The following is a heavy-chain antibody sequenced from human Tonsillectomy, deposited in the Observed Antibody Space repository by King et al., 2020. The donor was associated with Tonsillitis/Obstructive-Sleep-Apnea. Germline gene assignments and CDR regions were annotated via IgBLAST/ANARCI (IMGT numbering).Heavy chain of an antibody. Sequence: VQLQESGPGLVKPSETLSLTCTVSGGSISSYYWSWIRQPPGKGLEWIGYIYYSGSTNYNPSLKSRVTISVDTSKNQFSLKLSSVTAADTAVYYCARAHIGDCTNGVCHPGAFDIWGQGTMVTVSS. V-gene: IGHV4-59*01. D-gene: IGHD2-8*01. CDR2: IYYSGST. CDR1: GGSISSYY. J-gene: IGHJ3*02. CDR3: ARAHIGDCTNGVCHPGAFDI.